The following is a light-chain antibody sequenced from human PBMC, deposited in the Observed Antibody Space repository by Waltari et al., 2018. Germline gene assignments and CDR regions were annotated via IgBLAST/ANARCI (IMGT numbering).Light chain of an antibody. CDR1: ALPKQY. J-gene: IGLJ2*01. Sequence: SYELTQPPSVSVSPGQTARITCSGDALPKQYAYWYQQKPGQAPVLVIYKDSERPSGIPERFADSSSGTTVTLTSSGVQAEDEADYYCQSADSSGTYVVFGGGTKLTVL. CDR3: QSADSSGTYVV. V-gene: IGLV3-25*03. CDR2: KDS.